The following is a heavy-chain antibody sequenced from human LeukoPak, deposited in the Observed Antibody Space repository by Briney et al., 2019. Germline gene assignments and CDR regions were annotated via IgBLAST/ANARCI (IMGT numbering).Heavy chain of an antibody. CDR2: INPSGGST. CDR3: ARDGGYCSGGSCYVSWWFDF. V-gene: IGHV1-46*01. CDR1: GYTFPGYH. J-gene: IGHJ5*01. D-gene: IGHD2-15*01. Sequence: ASVKVPCKASGYTFPGYHMHWVRQAPGQGLEWMGIINPSGGSTSYAQKFQGRVTMTRDTSTSTVYMELSSLRSEDTAVYYCARDGGYCSGGSCYVSWWFDFWGQGTLVTVSS.